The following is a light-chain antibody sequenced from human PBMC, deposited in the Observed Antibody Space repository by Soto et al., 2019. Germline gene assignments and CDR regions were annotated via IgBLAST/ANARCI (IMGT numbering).Light chain of an antibody. Sequence: EIVFTQSPATLSLSPGERATLSCRASQSVSSNNFAWYQQKPGQAPRLLIYDAANRATAIPARFSGSGSGTDFTLPISSLEPEDFAVYYCQQRNNWLTFGGGTKVEIK. CDR1: QSVSSN. V-gene: IGKV3-11*01. CDR3: QQRNNWLT. CDR2: DAA. J-gene: IGKJ4*01.